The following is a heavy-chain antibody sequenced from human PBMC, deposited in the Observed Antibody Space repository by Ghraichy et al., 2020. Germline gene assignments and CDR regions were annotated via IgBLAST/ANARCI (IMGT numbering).Heavy chain of an antibody. D-gene: IGHD6-19*01. CDR2: ISGSGGST. V-gene: IGHV3-23*01. J-gene: IGHJ4*02. CDR3: AKDAAVADPYYFDY. Sequence: GGSLRLSCVASGITFSSYAMSWVRQAPGKVLEWVSAISGSGGSTYYADSVKGRFTISRDNSKNTLYLQMNSLRAEDTAVYYCAKDAAVADPYYFDYWGQGSLVTVSS. CDR1: GITFSSYA.